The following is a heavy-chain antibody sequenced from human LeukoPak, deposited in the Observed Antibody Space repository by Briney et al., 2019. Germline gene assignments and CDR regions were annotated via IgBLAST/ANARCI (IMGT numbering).Heavy chain of an antibody. CDR3: ARHDSSGYYRPLDY. Sequence: PGVSLRLSCAASGLTFSSYEMNWVRQAPGKGLEWVSYISSSGSSIYYADSVKGRFTISRDNAKKSLYLQMHSLRAEDTAVYYCARHDSSGYYRPLDYWGQGTLVTVSS. J-gene: IGHJ4*02. V-gene: IGHV3-48*03. D-gene: IGHD3-22*01. CDR1: GLTFSSYE. CDR2: ISSSGSSI.